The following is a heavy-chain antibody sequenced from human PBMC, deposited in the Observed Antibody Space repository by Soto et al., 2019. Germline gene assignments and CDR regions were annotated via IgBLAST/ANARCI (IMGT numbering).Heavy chain of an antibody. V-gene: IGHV1-69*13. D-gene: IGHD3-22*01. CDR3: ARSNYYDNQFDY. CDR1: GGTFSSYA. Sequence: ASVKVSCKASGGTFSSYAISWVRQAPGQGLEWMGGIIPIFGTANYAQKFQGRVTITADESTSTAYMELSSLRSEDTAVYYCARSNYYDNQFDYWGQGTLVTVSS. J-gene: IGHJ4*02. CDR2: IIPIFGTA.